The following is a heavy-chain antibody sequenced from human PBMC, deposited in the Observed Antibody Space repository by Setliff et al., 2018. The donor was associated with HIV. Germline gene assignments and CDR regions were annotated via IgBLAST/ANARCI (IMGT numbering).Heavy chain of an antibody. CDR1: GASVSDHH. J-gene: IGHJ4*02. CDR2: IRFSGGS. V-gene: IGHV4-4*07. D-gene: IGHD2-8*01. Sequence: SETLSLTCSVSGASVSDHHWTWIRQTAEKRLEYIGRIRFSGGSNYNPSLSSCVTMSVDTSNNQFSLRLKSVTSADTAVYYCARLRSSNGLFCLLDSWGQGTRVTSPQ. CDR3: ARLRSSNGLFCLLDS.